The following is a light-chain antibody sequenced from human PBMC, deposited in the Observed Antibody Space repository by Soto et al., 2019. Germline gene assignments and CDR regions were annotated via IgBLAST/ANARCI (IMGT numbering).Light chain of an antibody. V-gene: IGLV2-11*01. J-gene: IGLJ1*01. CDR1: SSDVGNYNY. CDR3: CSYAGSYTNV. Sequence: QSVLPQPPSVSGSPGQSVTISCTGTSSDVGNYNYVSWYQQHPGKAPRLMIYDVSKRPSGVPGRFSGSKSGNTASLSISGLQAEDEAEYYCCSYAGSYTNVFGTGTKVTVL. CDR2: DVS.